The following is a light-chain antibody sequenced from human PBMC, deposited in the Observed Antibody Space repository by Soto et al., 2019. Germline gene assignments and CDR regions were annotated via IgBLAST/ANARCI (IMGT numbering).Light chain of an antibody. CDR1: QSVSSN. V-gene: IGKV3-15*01. CDR3: QQYNNWPRGT. J-gene: IGKJ2*01. Sequence: EIVVTQSPVTLSVSPGERATLSCRASQSVSSNLAWYQQKAGQAPRLLIYDASTRATGIPARFSGSGSGTEFTLTISSLQSEDFAVYFCQQYNNWPRGTFGQGTKLEI. CDR2: DAS.